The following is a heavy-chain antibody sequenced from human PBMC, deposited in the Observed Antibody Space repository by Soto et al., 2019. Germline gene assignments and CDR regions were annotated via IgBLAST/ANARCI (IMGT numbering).Heavy chain of an antibody. CDR1: VGSIISSNW. Sequence: PSETLSLTCAVSVGSIISSNWCSWVRQPPGKGLEWIGEIYHSGSTNYNPSLKSRVTISVDKSKNQFSLKLSSVTAADTAVYYCATGYYDILTGYYGYFDYWGQGTLVTVSS. D-gene: IGHD3-9*01. J-gene: IGHJ4*02. V-gene: IGHV4-4*02. CDR3: ATGYYDILTGYYGYFDY. CDR2: IYHSGST.